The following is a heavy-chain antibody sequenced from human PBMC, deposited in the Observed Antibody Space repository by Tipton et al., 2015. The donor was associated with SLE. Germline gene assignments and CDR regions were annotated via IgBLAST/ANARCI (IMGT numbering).Heavy chain of an antibody. J-gene: IGHJ4*02. CDR1: GGSISSGGYY. CDR3: ARDEYRYDTTGYHLLGHFDF. D-gene: IGHD3-22*01. V-gene: IGHV4-31*03. Sequence: TLSLTCTVSGGSISSGGYYWSWIRQYPGKGLEWTGYISYSGSTNYNSSLKSRLTISVDTSKNQFSLKLSSVTAADTAVYYCARDEYRYDTTGYHLLGHFDFWGQGTLVTVSS. CDR2: ISYSGST.